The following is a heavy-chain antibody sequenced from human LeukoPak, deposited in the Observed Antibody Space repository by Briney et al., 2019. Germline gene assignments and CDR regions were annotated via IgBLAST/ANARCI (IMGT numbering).Heavy chain of an antibody. J-gene: IGHJ3*02. CDR1: GFTLNSYG. Sequence: GGSLRLSCAASGFTLNSYGMHWVRQAPGEGLECVAFIRYDGGKRYSAHSVQGRFALSRDNSKVTLYLQMSSLRPEDTAVYFCAKDGGSGSYFAFDIWGQGTMVTVSS. CDR3: AKDGGSGSYFAFDI. D-gene: IGHD1-26*01. CDR2: IRYDGGKR. V-gene: IGHV3-30*02.